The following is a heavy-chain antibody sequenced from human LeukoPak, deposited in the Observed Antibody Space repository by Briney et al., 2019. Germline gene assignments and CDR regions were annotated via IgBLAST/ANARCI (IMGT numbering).Heavy chain of an antibody. J-gene: IGHJ5*02. V-gene: IGHV4-39*01. CDR2: IYYSGST. Sequence: ASETLSLTCTVSGGSISSSSYYWGWIRQPPGKGLEWIGSIYYSGSTYYNPSLKSRVTISVDTSKNQFSLKLSSVTAADTAVYYCARLPHYYGSGRTLINWFDPWGQGTLVTVSS. CDR1: GGSISSSSYY. CDR3: ARLPHYYGSGRTLINWFDP. D-gene: IGHD3-10*01.